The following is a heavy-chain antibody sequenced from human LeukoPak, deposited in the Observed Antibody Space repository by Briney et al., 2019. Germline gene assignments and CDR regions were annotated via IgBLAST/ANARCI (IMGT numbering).Heavy chain of an antibody. CDR2: IYSGGST. D-gene: IGHD6-13*01. J-gene: IGHJ3*02. Sequence: GGSLRLSCAASGFTVSSNYMSWVRQAPGKGLEWVPVIYSGGSTYYADSVKGRFTISRDNSKNTLYLQMNSLRAEDTAVYYCARSGIAAAGTPDAFDIWGQGTMVTVSS. CDR1: GFTVSSNY. CDR3: ARSGIAAAGTPDAFDI. V-gene: IGHV3-53*01.